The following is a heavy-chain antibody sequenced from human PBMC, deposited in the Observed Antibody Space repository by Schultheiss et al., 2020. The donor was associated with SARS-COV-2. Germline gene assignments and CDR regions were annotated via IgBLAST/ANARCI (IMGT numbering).Heavy chain of an antibody. CDR3: AREDRSYYYYGMDV. Sequence: ASVKVSCKASGYTFTGYYMHWVRQAPGQGLEWMGWINPNSGGTNYAQKFQGRVTMTRDTSISTAYMELSRLRSDDTAVYYCAREDRSYYYYGMDVWGQGTTVTVSS. V-gene: IGHV1-2*02. D-gene: IGHD2-15*01. CDR1: GYTFTGYY. CDR2: INPNSGGT. J-gene: IGHJ6*02.